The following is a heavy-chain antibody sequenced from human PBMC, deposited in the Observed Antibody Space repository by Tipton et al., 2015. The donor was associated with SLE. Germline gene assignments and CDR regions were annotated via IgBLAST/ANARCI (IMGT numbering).Heavy chain of an antibody. D-gene: IGHD5-12*01. V-gene: IGHV4-39*01. Sequence: TLSLTCTVSGASISSNCYFWGWIRQPPGKGLDWIGSMFYSGTTGGSSYYSPSLESRVTMSVDASNNHFSLKLSSVTAADTAVYYCARHELVAAKADYWGQGTLVTVAS. CDR2: MFYSGTTGGSS. CDR3: ARHELVAAKADY. CDR1: GASISSNCYF. J-gene: IGHJ4*02.